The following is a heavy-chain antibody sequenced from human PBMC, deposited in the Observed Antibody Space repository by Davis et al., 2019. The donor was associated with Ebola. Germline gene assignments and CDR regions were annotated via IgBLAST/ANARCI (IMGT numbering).Heavy chain of an antibody. CDR1: GFILSGSS. D-gene: IGHD4-17*01. V-gene: IGHV3-73*01. J-gene: IGHJ4*02. CDR2: IRSKANSYAT. CDR3: TTTTVTTDY. Sequence: GGSLRLSCAASGFILSGSSLHWVRQASGKGLEWVGRIRSKANSYATAYAASVKGRFTISRDDSKNTAYLQMNSLKTEDTAVYYCTTTTVTTDYWGQGTLVTVSS.